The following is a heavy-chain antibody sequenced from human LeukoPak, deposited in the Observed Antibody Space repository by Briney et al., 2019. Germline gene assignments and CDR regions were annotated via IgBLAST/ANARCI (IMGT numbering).Heavy chain of an antibody. D-gene: IGHD7-27*01. V-gene: IGHV3-30*02. J-gene: IGHJ4*02. CDR2: IKFDGGIE. CDR1: GSSFSTSG. CDR3: VRDGAHWDLDY. Sequence: QPGGSLRLSCAASGSSFSTSGMYWIRRAPGKGLEWVAFIKFDGGIEYQADSVKGRFTISRDNSKNTVHLQMNSLRAEDTAMYYCVRDGAHWDLDYWGQGTLVTVSS.